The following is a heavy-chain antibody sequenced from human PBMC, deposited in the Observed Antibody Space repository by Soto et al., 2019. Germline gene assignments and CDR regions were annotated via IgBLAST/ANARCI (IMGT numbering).Heavy chain of an antibody. CDR1: GFSFVNYA. CDR2: LSGSGTST. Sequence: PGGSLRLSCAASGFSFVNYAMNWVRQAPGKGLEWVSGLSGSGTSTYYADSVKGRFTISRDNSKSTFYLQMNSLRADDTAVYYCAKGLLGVWFGELLQPSFDFWGQGTLVTVSS. D-gene: IGHD3-10*01. CDR3: AKGLLGVWFGELLQPSFDF. J-gene: IGHJ4*02. V-gene: IGHV3-23*01.